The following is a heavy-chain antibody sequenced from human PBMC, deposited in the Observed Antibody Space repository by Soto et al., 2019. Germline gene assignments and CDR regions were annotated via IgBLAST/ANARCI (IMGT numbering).Heavy chain of an antibody. V-gene: IGHV4-39*01. J-gene: IGHJ4*02. Sequence: PSETLSLTCTVSGGSISSSSYYWGWIRQPPGKGLEWIGSIYYSGSTYYNPSLKSRVTISVDTSKNQFSLKLSSVTAADTAVYYCASVPSMVRGVSFDYWGQGTLVTVSS. CDR3: ASVPSMVRGVSFDY. CDR1: GGSISSSSYY. CDR2: IYYSGST. D-gene: IGHD3-10*01.